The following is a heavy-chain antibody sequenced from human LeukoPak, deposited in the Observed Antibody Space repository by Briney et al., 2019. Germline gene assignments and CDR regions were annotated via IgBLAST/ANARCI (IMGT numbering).Heavy chain of an antibody. D-gene: IGHD5-24*01. Sequence: GGSLRLSCAASGFAFTNFAMSWVRQVPGKGLEWVSALSGSGNATYYADFVRGRFTISRDNSKNILYLQMNSLLAEDTAVYFCASQMAATSHWGQGILVTVSS. J-gene: IGHJ4*02. CDR2: LSGSGNAT. CDR3: ASQMAATSH. CDR1: GFAFTNFA. V-gene: IGHV3-23*01.